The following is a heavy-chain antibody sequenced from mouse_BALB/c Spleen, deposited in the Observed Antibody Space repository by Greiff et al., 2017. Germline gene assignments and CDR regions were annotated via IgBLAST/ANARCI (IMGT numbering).Heavy chain of an antibody. Sequence: QVQLQQSGPELVKPGASVKISCKASGYAFSSSWMNWVKQRPGQGLEWIGRIYPGDGDTNYNGKFKGKATLTADKSSSTAYMQLSSLTSVDSAVYFCARSVYKGAMDYWGQGTSVTVSS. CDR1: GYAFSSSW. V-gene: IGHV1-82*01. D-gene: IGHD1-1*01. J-gene: IGHJ4*01. CDR3: ARSVYKGAMDY. CDR2: IYPGDGDT.